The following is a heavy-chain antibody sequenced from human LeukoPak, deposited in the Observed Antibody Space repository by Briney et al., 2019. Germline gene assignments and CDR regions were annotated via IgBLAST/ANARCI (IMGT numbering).Heavy chain of an antibody. Sequence: SETLSLPCTVSGGSISSGDYYGTWIRQPPGKGLEWIGYIYYSGSTYYNPSLKSRVTISVDTSKNQFSLKLSSVTAADTAVYYCARTGRGYYDFWSGYPRAAFDIWGQGTMVTVSS. CDR3: ARTGRGYYDFWSGYPRAAFDI. V-gene: IGHV4-30-4*08. J-gene: IGHJ3*02. CDR1: GGSISSGDYY. CDR2: IYYSGST. D-gene: IGHD3-3*01.